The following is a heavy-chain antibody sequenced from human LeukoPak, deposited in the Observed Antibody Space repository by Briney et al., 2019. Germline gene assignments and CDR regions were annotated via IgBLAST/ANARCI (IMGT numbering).Heavy chain of an antibody. J-gene: IGHJ4*02. CDR3: ARGYYPSIAAAGTAFDY. D-gene: IGHD6-13*01. V-gene: IGHV3-30*04. CDR2: ISYDGSNK. CDR1: GFTFSSYA. Sequence: TGGSLRLFCAASGFTFSSYAMHWVRQAPGKGLEWVAVISYDGSNKYYADSVKGRFTISRDNSKNTLYLQMNSLRAEDTAVYYCARGYYPSIAAAGTAFDYWGQGTLVTVSS.